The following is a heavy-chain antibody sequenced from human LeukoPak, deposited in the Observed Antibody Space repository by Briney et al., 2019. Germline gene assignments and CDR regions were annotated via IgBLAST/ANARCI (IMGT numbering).Heavy chain of an antibody. CDR2: ISSSGGTT. J-gene: IGHJ5*02. Sequence: PGGSLRLSCAASGFTFSSHSMSWVRQAPGKGLEWVSAISSSGGTTYYADSVKGRFTISRDNSKNTLYLQMNSLRAEDTAAYYCARDAGIYYGWFDPWGQGSLVTVSS. V-gene: IGHV3-23*01. D-gene: IGHD4-17*01. CDR3: ARDAGIYYGWFDP. CDR1: GFTFSSHS.